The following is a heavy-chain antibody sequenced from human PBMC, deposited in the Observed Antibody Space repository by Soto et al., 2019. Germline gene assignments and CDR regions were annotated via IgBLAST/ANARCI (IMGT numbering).Heavy chain of an antibody. CDR2: IYHSGST. J-gene: IGHJ5*02. CDR1: SGSISSSNW. CDR3: ARITDCSSTSCYIRNNWFDP. Sequence: QVQLQESGPGLVKPSGTLSLTCAVSSGSISSSNWWSWVRQPPGKGLEWIGEIYHSGSTNYNRSLKSRVTISVDKSKNQSSLKLSSVTAADTAVYYCARITDCSSTSCYIRNNWFDPWGQGTLVTVSS. V-gene: IGHV4-4*02. D-gene: IGHD2-2*02.